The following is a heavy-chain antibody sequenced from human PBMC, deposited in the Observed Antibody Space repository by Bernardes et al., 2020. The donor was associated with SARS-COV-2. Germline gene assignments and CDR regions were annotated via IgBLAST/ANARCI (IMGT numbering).Heavy chain of an antibody. Sequence: GGSLRLSCAASGFSNHGMHWVRQAPGKGLDWVALIWYDGSKTYSADSVQGRFTISRDDSKNMIYLQMNSLRVEDTAVYYCARDPGVPSTGYYFDYWGQGSLVTVSS. CDR3: ARDPGVPSTGYYFDY. D-gene: IGHD4-17*01. CDR2: IWYDGSKT. V-gene: IGHV3-33*01. CDR1: GFSNHG. J-gene: IGHJ4*02.